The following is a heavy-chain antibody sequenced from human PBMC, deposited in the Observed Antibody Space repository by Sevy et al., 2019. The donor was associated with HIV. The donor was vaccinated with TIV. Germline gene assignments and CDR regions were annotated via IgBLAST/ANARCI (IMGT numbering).Heavy chain of an antibody. D-gene: IGHD6-25*01. CDR2: ISSLNNYI. CDR1: GFTFSSYT. J-gene: IGHJ6*02. Sequence: GGSLRLSCAASGFTFSSYTINWVRQAPGKGLEWVSSISSLNNYIYYADSMKGRFTISSDNAKRSLFLQMNSLRVEDTAVDYCARMGGLTDKGMDVWGQGTTVTVSS. V-gene: IGHV3-21*01. CDR3: ARMGGLTDKGMDV.